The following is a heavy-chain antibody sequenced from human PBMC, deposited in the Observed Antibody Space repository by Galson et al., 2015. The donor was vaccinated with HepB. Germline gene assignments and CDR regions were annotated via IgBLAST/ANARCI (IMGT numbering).Heavy chain of an antibody. CDR2: INPSGGST. J-gene: IGHJ4*02. CDR3: ATGYCSSTSCYIPPLDY. CDR1: GYTFTSYY. Sequence: SVKVSCKASGYTFTSYYMHWVRQAPGQGLEWMGIINPSGGSTSYAQKFQGRVTMTRDTSTSTVYMELSSLRSEDTAVYYCATGYCSSTSCYIPPLDYWGQGTLVTVSS. V-gene: IGHV1-46*01. D-gene: IGHD2-2*02.